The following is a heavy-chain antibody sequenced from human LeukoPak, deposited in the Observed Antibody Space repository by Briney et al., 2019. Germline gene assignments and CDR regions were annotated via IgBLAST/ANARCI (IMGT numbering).Heavy chain of an antibody. Sequence: PSETLSLTCTVSGASISSYYWGWIRQPAGKGLEWIGRIYTSGSTNYNPSLKSRVTMSVGTSKNQFSLKLSSVTAADTAVYYCAQVNYADYGNWFDPWGQGTLVTVSS. CDR1: GASISSYY. D-gene: IGHD4-17*01. CDR2: IYTSGST. J-gene: IGHJ5*02. CDR3: AQVNYADYGNWFDP. V-gene: IGHV4-4*07.